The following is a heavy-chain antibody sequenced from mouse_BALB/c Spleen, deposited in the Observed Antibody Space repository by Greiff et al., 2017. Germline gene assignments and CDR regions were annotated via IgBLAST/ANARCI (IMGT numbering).Heavy chain of an antibody. CDR3: ARLYDGYPWFAY. V-gene: IGHV5-6*02. CDR2: ISSGGSYT. J-gene: IGHJ3*01. D-gene: IGHD2-3*01. Sequence: DVKLVESGGDLVKPGGSLKLSCAASGFTFSSYGMSWVRQTPDKRLEWVATISSGGSYTYYPDSVKGRFTISRDNAKNTLYLQMSSLKSEDTAMYYCARLYDGYPWFAYWGQGTLVTVSA. CDR1: GFTFSSYG.